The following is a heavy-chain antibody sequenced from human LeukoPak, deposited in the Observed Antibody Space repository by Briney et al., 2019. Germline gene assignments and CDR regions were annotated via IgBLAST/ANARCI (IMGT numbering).Heavy chain of an antibody. CDR1: GFTFSSYA. J-gene: IGHJ3*02. CDR2: ISGSGGST. CDR3: AKELGVGATVSYAFDI. V-gene: IGHV3-23*01. Sequence: PGGSLRLSCAASGFTFSSYAMSWVRQAPGKGLEWVSAISGSGGSTYYADSVKGRFTISRDNPKNTLYLQMNSLRAEDTAVYYCAKELGVGATVSYAFDIWGQGTMVTVSS. D-gene: IGHD1-26*01.